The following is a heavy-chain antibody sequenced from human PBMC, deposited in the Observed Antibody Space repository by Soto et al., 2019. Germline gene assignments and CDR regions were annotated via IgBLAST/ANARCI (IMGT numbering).Heavy chain of an antibody. CDR1: GGSFSGYY. Sequence: SETLSLTCAVYGGSFSGYYWSWIRQPPGKGLEWIGEINHSGSTNYNPSLKSRVTISVDTSKNQFSLKLSSVTAADTAVYYCARGHSAVRYDFWSGYPYFDYWGQGTLVTVSS. J-gene: IGHJ4*02. D-gene: IGHD3-3*01. CDR2: INHSGST. CDR3: ARGHSAVRYDFWSGYPYFDY. V-gene: IGHV4-34*01.